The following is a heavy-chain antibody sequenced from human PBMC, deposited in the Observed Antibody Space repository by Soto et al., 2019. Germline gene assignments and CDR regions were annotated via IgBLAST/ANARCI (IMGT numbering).Heavy chain of an antibody. CDR2: INTGYGNT. Sequence: GASVKVSCKASGYTFTYYAMHWVRRAPGQRLEWMGWINTGYGNTEYAQKLQGRVTITRDTSASTAYMELSSLTSEDTAVYYCARDRYYGSGTYNYFDYWGQGALVTVSS. CDR3: ARDRYYGSGTYNYFDY. D-gene: IGHD3-10*01. V-gene: IGHV1-3*04. J-gene: IGHJ4*02. CDR1: GYTFTYYA.